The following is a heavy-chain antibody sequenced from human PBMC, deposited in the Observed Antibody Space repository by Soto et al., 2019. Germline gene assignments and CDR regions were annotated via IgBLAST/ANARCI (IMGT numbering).Heavy chain of an antibody. CDR3: ARYHQGSSWYYYYYYMDV. D-gene: IGHD6-13*01. V-gene: IGHV1-3*01. CDR1: GYTFTSYA. CDR2: INAGNGNT. Sequence: ASVKVSCKASGYTFTSYAMHWVRQAPGQRLEWMGWINAGNGNTKYSQKFQGRVTITRDTSASTAYMELSSLRSEDTAVYYCARYHQGSSWYYYYYYMDVWGKGTTVTVSS. J-gene: IGHJ6*03.